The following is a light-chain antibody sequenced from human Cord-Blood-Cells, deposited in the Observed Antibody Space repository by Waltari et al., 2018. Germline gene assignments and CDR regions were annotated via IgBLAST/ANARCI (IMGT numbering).Light chain of an antibody. CDR3: SSYTSSSTLYV. Sequence: QSALTQPASVSGSPGQSIPISCTGTSSDVGGYKYVSWYQQHPGKAPKLMIYDVSNRPSGVSNRFSGSKSGNTASLTISGLQAEDEADYYCSSYTSSSTLYVFGTGTKVTVL. CDR2: DVS. J-gene: IGLJ1*01. V-gene: IGLV2-14*01. CDR1: SSDVGGYKY.